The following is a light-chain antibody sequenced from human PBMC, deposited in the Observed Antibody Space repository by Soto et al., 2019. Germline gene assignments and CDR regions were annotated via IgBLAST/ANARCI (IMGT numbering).Light chain of an antibody. CDR3: QQYYNYPLT. CDR2: KAS. V-gene: IGKV1-5*03. CDR1: PGIGDR. Sequence: DIQMTQSPSTLSASVGDRVTITCRASPGIGDRLAWYQQTPGKAPKLLIFKASTSQSGVPSSFSGSGSGTEFTLTISSLQPGDFATYYCQQYYNYPLTFGQGTKVDIK. J-gene: IGKJ1*01.